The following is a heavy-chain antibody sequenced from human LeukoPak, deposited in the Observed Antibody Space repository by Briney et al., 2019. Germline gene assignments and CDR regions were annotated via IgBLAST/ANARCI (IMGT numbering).Heavy chain of an antibody. CDR1: GFTFSTYG. CDR3: ASFRIWFGELDY. D-gene: IGHD3-10*01. Sequence: QTGGTLRLSCAASGFTFSTYGMHWVRQAPGKGLEWVAFIRYDGSNKYYADSVKGRFTISRDNSKNTLYLQMNSLRAEDTALYYCASFRIWFGELDYWGQGTLVTVSS. J-gene: IGHJ4*02. V-gene: IGHV3-30*02. CDR2: IRYDGSNK.